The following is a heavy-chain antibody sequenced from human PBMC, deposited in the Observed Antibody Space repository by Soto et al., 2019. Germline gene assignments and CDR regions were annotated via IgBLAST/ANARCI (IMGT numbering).Heavy chain of an antibody. V-gene: IGHV4-59*01. D-gene: IGHD3-10*01. J-gene: IGHJ5*02. CDR3: ARDYTLYGSEWFDP. CDR1: GGSISSYY. Sequence: SETLSLTCTVSGGSISSYYWSWIRQPPGKGLEWIGYIYYSGSTNHNPSLKSRVTISVDTSKNQFSLKLSSVTAADTAVYYCARDYTLYGSEWFDPWGQGTLVTVSS. CDR2: IYYSGST.